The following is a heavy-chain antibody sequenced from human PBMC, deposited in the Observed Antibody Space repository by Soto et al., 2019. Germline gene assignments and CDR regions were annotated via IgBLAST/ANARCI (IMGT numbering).Heavy chain of an antibody. D-gene: IGHD5-18*01. Sequence: ASVKVSCKVSGYTLTELSMHWVRQAPGKGLEWMGGFDPEDGETIYAQKFQGRVTMTEDTSTDTAYMELSSLRSEDTAVYYCATSFPTAMVNHDAFDIWGQGTMVTVS. J-gene: IGHJ3*02. CDR1: GYTLTELS. CDR2: FDPEDGET. V-gene: IGHV1-24*01. CDR3: ATSFPTAMVNHDAFDI.